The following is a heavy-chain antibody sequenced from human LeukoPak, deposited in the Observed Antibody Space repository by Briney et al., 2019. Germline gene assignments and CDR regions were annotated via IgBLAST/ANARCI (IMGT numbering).Heavy chain of an antibody. CDR2: ISGSGGST. CDR1: GFTFSSYA. J-gene: IGHJ4*01. V-gene: IGHV3-23*01. D-gene: IGHD4-11*01. Sequence: PGGSLRLSCAASGFTFSSYAMSWVRQAPGKGLEWVSAISGSGGSTYYADSVKGRFTISRDNAKNSLYLQMNSLRAEDAAMYYCAREVHSNYDYWGHGTLVTVSS. CDR3: AREVHSNYDY.